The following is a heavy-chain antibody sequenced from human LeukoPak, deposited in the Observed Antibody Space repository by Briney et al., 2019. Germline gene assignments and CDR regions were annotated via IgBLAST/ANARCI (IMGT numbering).Heavy chain of an antibody. D-gene: IGHD2/OR15-2a*01. CDR1: GYNFPKFW. V-gene: IGHV5-51*01. Sequence: GESLMISCRGSGYNFPKFWIAWVRQVPGEGLECMGIIYPDDSDTRYSPSFQGQVTISADKSINTAYLQWTSLRASDTAIYYCARQNSRKWFDPWGQGTLVTVSS. CDR3: ARQNSRKWFDP. J-gene: IGHJ5*02. CDR2: IYPDDSDT.